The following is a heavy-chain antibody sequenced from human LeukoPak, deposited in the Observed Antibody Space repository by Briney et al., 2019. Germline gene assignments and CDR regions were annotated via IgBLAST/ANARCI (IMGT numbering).Heavy chain of an antibody. J-gene: IGHJ6*03. CDR1: GYTFTSYG. V-gene: IGHV1-18*01. D-gene: IGHD3-9*01. CDR2: ISAYNGNT. CDR3: ARDIQMRDILTGYISYYYYYMDV. Sequence: APVKVSCKASGYTFTSYGISWVRQPPGQGLEWMGWISAYNGNTNYAQKLQGRVTMTTDTPTSTAYMELRSLRSDDTAVYYCARDIQMRDILTGYISYYYYYMDVWGKGTTVTVSS.